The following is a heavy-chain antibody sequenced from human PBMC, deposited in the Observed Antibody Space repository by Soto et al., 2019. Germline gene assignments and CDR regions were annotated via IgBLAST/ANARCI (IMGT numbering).Heavy chain of an antibody. V-gene: IGHV3-11*01. CDR1: GFTFSDYY. Sequence: LRLSCAASGFTFSDYYMSWIRQAPGKGLEWVSYISSSGNTIYYADSVKGRFTISRDNAKNSLYLQMNTLRADDTAVYYCARDLSSGWYRGSGEWGQGIVVTVSS. CDR3: ARDLSSGWYRGSGE. D-gene: IGHD6-19*01. J-gene: IGHJ4*02. CDR2: ISSSGNTI.